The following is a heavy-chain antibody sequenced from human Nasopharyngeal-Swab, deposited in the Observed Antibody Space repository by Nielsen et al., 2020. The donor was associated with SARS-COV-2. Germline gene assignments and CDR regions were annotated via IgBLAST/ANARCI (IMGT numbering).Heavy chain of an antibody. J-gene: IGHJ4*02. CDR1: GFTFSSYG. CDR2: IWYDGSNK. D-gene: IGHD6-13*01. V-gene: IGHV3-33*01. Sequence: GESLKISCAASGFTFSSYGVHWVRQAPGKGLEWVAVIWYDGSNKYYADSVKGRFTISRDNSKNTLYLQMNSLRAEDTAVYYCARDLGGAAAGTDYWGQGTLVTVSS. CDR3: ARDLGGAAAGTDY.